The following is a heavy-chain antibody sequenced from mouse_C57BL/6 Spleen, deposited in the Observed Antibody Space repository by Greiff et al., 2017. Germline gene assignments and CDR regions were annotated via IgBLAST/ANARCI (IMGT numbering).Heavy chain of an antibody. D-gene: IGHD2-1*01. CDR3: AGYYGNFYAMDY. Sequence: VQLQQPGAELVKPGASVKLSCKASGYTFTSYWMHWVKQRPGQGLEWIGMIHPNSGSTNYNEKFKSKATLTVDKSSSTAYMQLSSLTSEDSAVYYCAGYYGNFYAMDYWGQGTSVTVSS. CDR2: IHPNSGST. J-gene: IGHJ4*01. CDR1: GYTFTSYW. V-gene: IGHV1-64*01.